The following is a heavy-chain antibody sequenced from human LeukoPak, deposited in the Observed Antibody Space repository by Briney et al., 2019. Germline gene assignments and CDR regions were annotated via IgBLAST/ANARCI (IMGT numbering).Heavy chain of an antibody. J-gene: IGHJ4*02. D-gene: IGHD3-10*01. CDR2: FDPEDGET. V-gene: IGHV1-24*01. Sequence: GASVKVSCKVSGYTLTELSMHWVRQAPGKGLEWMGGFDPEDGETIYAQKFQGRVTMSEDTSTDTAYMELSSLRSEDTAVYCCARGKTSLWFGELLSYDYWGQGTLVTVSS. CDR1: GYTLTELS. CDR3: ARGKTSLWFGELLSYDY.